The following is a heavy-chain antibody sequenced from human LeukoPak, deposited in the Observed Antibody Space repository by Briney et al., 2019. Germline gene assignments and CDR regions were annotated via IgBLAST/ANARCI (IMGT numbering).Heavy chain of an antibody. CDR1: GYTFTGYY. D-gene: IGHD6-13*01. CDR3: AREDEAAAGYY. J-gene: IGHJ4*02. Sequence: ASVKVSCRASGYTFTGYYMHWVRQAPGQGLEWMGWINPNSGGTNYAQKFQGRVTMIRDTSISTAYMELSRLRSDDTAVYYCAREDEAAAGYYWGQGTLVTVSS. CDR2: INPNSGGT. V-gene: IGHV1-2*02.